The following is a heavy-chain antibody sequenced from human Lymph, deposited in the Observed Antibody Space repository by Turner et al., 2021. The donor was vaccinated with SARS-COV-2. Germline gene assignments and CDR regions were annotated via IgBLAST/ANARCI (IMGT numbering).Heavy chain of an antibody. Sequence: QVQLVESGGGVVQPGRSLRLSCAASGFTFSSYARYWVRHAPGKGLEWVAVISYDGSNKYYADSVKGRFTIARDNSKNTLYLQMNSLRAEDTAVYYCARGDYYGSGSYPGKTFDCWGQGTLVTVSS. V-gene: IGHV3-30-3*01. D-gene: IGHD3-10*01. CDR2: ISYDGSNK. CDR3: ARGDYYGSGSYPGKTFDC. J-gene: IGHJ4*02. CDR1: GFTFSSYA.